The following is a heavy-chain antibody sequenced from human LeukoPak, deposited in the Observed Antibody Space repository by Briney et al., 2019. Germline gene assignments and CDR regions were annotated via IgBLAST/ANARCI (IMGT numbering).Heavy chain of an antibody. V-gene: IGHV4-4*07. J-gene: IGHJ5*02. CDR3: ARVLRFLEWLPSWFDP. D-gene: IGHD3-3*01. CDR1: GGSVSTYY. Sequence: SETLSLTCTVSGGSVSTYYWSWIRQPAGKGLEFIGRFFTSGTSGTTNYNPSLKSRVTISVDTSKNQFSLKLSSVTAADTAVYYCARVLRFLEWLPSWFDPWGQGTLVTVSS. CDR2: FFTSGTSGTT.